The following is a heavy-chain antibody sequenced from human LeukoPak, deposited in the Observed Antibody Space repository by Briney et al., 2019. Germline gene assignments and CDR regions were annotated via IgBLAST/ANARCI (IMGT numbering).Heavy chain of an antibody. D-gene: IGHD5-18*01. CDR1: GYSISSGYY. Sequence: TSETLSLTCTVSGYSISSGYYWGWIRQPPGKGLEWIGSIYHSGSTYYNPSLKSRVTISVDTSKNQFSLKLSSVTAADTAVYYCARETSGYSYGYRVWYFDLWGRGTLVTVSS. J-gene: IGHJ2*01. CDR2: IYHSGST. CDR3: ARETSGYSYGYRVWYFDL. V-gene: IGHV4-38-2*02.